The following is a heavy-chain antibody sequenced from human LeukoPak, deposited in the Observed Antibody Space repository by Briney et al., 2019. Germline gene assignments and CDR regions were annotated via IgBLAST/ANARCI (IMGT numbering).Heavy chain of an antibody. CDR2: ISAYNGNT. CDR3: ARDRDIVGVPAAPADY. D-gene: IGHD2-2*01. J-gene: IGHJ4*02. Sequence: ASVKVSCKASGYTFISYGISWVRQAPGQGLDWMGWISAYNGNTKSAQKFQARVTMTRDTSTSTAYMELRSLRCDDTAMYYCARDRDIVGVPAAPADYWGQGTLVTVSS. V-gene: IGHV1-18*01. CDR1: GYTFISYG.